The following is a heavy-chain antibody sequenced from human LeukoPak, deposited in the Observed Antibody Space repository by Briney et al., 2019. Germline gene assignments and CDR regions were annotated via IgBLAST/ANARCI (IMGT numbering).Heavy chain of an antibody. V-gene: IGHV3-23*01. D-gene: IGHD3-16*01. CDR3: AKLAGGIVAIGGFDY. Sequence: GGSLRLSCAASGFXFSSYVIIWVRQAPGKGLECVSVISGSGGGTDYADSVKGRFTISRDNSKNTLFLQMNSLRAEDTAIYYCAKLAGGIVAIGGFDYWGQGTLVTVSS. CDR2: ISGSGGGT. CDR1: GFXFSSYV. J-gene: IGHJ4*02.